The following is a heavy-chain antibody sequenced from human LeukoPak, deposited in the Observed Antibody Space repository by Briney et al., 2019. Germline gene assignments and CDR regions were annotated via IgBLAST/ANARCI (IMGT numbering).Heavy chain of an antibody. CDR2: IYYSGST. CDR3: ARCSSSSSWYMVWYFDL. D-gene: IGHD6-13*01. CDR1: GGSISSSSYY. V-gene: IGHV4-39*01. J-gene: IGHJ2*01. Sequence: SETLSLTCTVSGGSISSSSYYWGWIRQPPGKGLEWIGSIYYSGSTYYNPSLKSRVTISVDTSKNQFSLKLSSVTAADTAVYYCARCSSSSSWYMVWYFDLWGRGTLVTVSS.